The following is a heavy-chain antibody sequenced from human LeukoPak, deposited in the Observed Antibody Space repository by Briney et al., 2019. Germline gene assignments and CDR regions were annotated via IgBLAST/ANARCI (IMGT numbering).Heavy chain of an antibody. D-gene: IGHD6-19*01. J-gene: IGHJ4*02. CDR1: GGSVSNYY. V-gene: IGHV4-59*08. CDR2: IYYSGST. Sequence: PSETLSLTCSVSGGSVSNYYWSWIRQPPGKGREWIGYIYYSGSTNYNPSLKSRVTISVDTSKNQFSLKLSSVTAADTAVYYCARHLLTGYSSGWFDYWGQGTLVTVSS. CDR3: ARHLLTGYSSGWFDY.